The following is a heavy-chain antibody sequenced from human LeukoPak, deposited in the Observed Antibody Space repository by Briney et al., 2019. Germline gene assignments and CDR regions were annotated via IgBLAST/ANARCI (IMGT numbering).Heavy chain of an antibody. CDR3: ARQGCITTSCHTIDY. J-gene: IGHJ4*02. Sequence: GESLMISCKGSECTYTKSWIAWVRQMPGKGLELMGVIYPVDSETRYSPSFEGQVTMSVGKSTSTAYLQWSSLKASDTAMYYCARQGCITTSCHTIDYWDQGTLVTVSS. CDR2: IYPVDSET. CDR1: ECTYTKSW. D-gene: IGHD2-2*02. V-gene: IGHV5-51*01.